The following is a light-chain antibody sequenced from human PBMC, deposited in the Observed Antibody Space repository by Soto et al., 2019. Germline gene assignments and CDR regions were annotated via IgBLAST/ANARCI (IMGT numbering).Light chain of an antibody. CDR2: DAS. CDR3: QQRSNWPPAKT. V-gene: IGKV3-11*01. Sequence: EIVLTQSPATLSLSPGERATLSCRASQSVSSYLAWYQQKPGQAPRLLIYDASNRATGIPARFSGSGSGTDFTLTISSLEPEDFAVYYWQQRSNWPPAKTFGQGTKVEIK. J-gene: IGKJ1*01. CDR1: QSVSSY.